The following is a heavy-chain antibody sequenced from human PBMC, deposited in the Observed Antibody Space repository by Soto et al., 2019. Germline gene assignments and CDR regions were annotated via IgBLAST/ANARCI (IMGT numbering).Heavy chain of an antibody. CDR1: GYTFTSYA. CDR2: INAGNGNT. D-gene: IGHD6-19*01. J-gene: IGHJ4*02. V-gene: IGHV1-3*01. CDR3: ARIAVAPHFYFDY. Sequence: ASVKVSCKASGYTFTSYAMHWVRQAPGQRLEWMGWINAGNGNTKYSQKFQGRVTITRDTSASTAYMELSSLRSEDTAVYYCARIAVAPHFYFDYWGQGTLVSVSS.